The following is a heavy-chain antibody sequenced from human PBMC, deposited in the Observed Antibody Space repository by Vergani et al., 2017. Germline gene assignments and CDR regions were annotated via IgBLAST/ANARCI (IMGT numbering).Heavy chain of an antibody. CDR2: FYNGGGT. CDR3: ARDPLYSTTWPFLLRDMDV. CDR1: GGPISSGSYY. D-gene: IGHD6-13*01. V-gene: IGHV4-61*02. J-gene: IGHJ6*02. Sequence: QVQLQESGPGLVRPSQTLSLTCTVSGGPISSGSYYWSWFRQPAGKGLEWIGRFYNGGGTSYNPSLKSRVTISVDTSKNQFSLQLSSVTAADTAVYYCARDPLYSTTWPFLLRDMDVWGQGTTVTVSS.